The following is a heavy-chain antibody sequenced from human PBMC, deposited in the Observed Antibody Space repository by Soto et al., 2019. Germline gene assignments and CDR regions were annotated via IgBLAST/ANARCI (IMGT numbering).Heavy chain of an antibody. Sequence: GGSLRLSCAASGFTFSSYAMSWVRQAPGKGLEWVSAISGSGGSTYYADSVKGRFTISRDNSKNTLYLQMNSLRAEDTALYYCAKDFPTDYYDSSGYPSIVWGQGTTVTVSS. V-gene: IGHV3-23*01. J-gene: IGHJ6*02. CDR3: AKDFPTDYYDSSGYPSIV. CDR1: GFTFSSYA. CDR2: ISGSGGST. D-gene: IGHD3-22*01.